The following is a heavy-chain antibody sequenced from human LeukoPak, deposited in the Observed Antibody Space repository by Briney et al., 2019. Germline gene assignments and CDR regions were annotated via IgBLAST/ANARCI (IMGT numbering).Heavy chain of an antibody. Sequence: GVSLRLSCAASGFTFDDYAMHWVRQAPGKGLEWVSGISWNSGSIGYADSVKGRFTISRDNAKNSLYLQMNSLRAEDTALYYCAKGGIAARPGFDYWGQGTLVTVSS. CDR2: ISWNSGSI. CDR1: GFTFDDYA. J-gene: IGHJ4*02. CDR3: AKGGIAARPGFDY. D-gene: IGHD6-6*01. V-gene: IGHV3-9*01.